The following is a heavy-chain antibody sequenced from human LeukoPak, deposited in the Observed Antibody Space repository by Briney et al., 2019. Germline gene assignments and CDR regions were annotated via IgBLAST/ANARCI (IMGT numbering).Heavy chain of an antibody. CDR2: ISSSSSYI. J-gene: IGHJ4*02. V-gene: IGHV3-21*01. Sequence: GGSLRLSCAASGFTFSSYSMNWVRQAPGKGLEWVSSISSSSSYIYYADSVKGRFTISRDNAKNSLYLQMNSLRAEDTAVYYCARDIRGYYYDSSGYTSRGDYWGQGTLVTVSS. CDR1: GFTFSSYS. CDR3: ARDIRGYYYDSSGYTSRGDY. D-gene: IGHD3-22*01.